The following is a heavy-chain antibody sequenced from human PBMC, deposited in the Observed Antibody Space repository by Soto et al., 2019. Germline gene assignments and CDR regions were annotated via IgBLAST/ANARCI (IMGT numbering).Heavy chain of an antibody. CDR3: ARRGELKTNYYYYYYMDV. CDR1: GFTFDDYA. J-gene: IGHJ6*03. Sequence: GGSLRLSCAASGFTFDDYAMHWVRQAPGKGLEWVSGISWNSGSIGYADSVKGRFTISRDNAKNSLYLQMNSLRAEDTALYYCARRGELKTNYYYYYYMDVWGKGTTVTVSS. V-gene: IGHV3-9*01. D-gene: IGHD3-10*01. CDR2: ISWNSGSI.